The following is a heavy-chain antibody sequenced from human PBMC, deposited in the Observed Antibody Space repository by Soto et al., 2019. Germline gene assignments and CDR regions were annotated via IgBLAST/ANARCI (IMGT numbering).Heavy chain of an antibody. V-gene: IGHV3-30*18. CDR2: ISYDGSNK. Sequence: PGGSLRLSCAASGFTFSSYGMHWVRQAPGKGLEWVAVISYDGSNKYYADSVKGRFTISRDNSKNTLYLQMNSLRAEDTAVYYCAKDYMIVAVITTPCAFDIYGQVTRVTV. J-gene: IGHJ3*02. CDR3: AKDYMIVAVITTPCAFDI. CDR1: GFTFSSYG. D-gene: IGHD3-22*01.